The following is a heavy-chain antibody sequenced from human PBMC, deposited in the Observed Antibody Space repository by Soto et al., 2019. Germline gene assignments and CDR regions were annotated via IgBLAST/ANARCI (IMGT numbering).Heavy chain of an antibody. CDR2: ISAYDGNT. Sequence: ASVKVSCKASGYTFTSYGISWVRQAPVQGLEWMGWISAYDGNTNYAQKLQGRVTMTTDTSTSTAYMQLRSLRSDDTAVYYCARDVEWPSAPPHYFDYWGQGTLVTVSS. CDR1: GYTFTSYG. J-gene: IGHJ4*02. D-gene: IGHD1-26*01. CDR3: ARDVEWPSAPPHYFDY. V-gene: IGHV1-18*01.